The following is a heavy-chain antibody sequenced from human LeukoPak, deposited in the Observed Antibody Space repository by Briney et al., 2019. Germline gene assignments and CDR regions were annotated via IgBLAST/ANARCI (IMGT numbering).Heavy chain of an antibody. Sequence: ASVKVSCKASGYTFTGYYMHWVRQAPGQGLEWMGWINPNSGGTNYAQKFQGRVTMTRDTPISTAYMELSRLKSDDTAVYYCAREVAERDGYNYLYSFDYWGQGTLVTVSS. CDR1: GYTFTGYY. D-gene: IGHD5-24*01. CDR2: INPNSGGT. J-gene: IGHJ4*02. V-gene: IGHV1-2*02. CDR3: AREVAERDGYNYLYSFDY.